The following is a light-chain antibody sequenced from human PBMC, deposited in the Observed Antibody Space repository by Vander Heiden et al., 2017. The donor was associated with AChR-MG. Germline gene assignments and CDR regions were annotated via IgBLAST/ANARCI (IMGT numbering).Light chain of an antibody. CDR1: VLSKQS. CDR2: RDI. V-gene: IGLV3-25*03. Sequence: SSELTQPPSVSVSPGPTARITCSADVLSKQSVYWYQQRPGQAPGVVIFRDIERPSGISERFSGSRSGTTVTLTISGVQPEDEAAYYCQSADITGTSYVFGAGTKVTVL. CDR3: QSADITGTSYV. J-gene: IGLJ1*01.